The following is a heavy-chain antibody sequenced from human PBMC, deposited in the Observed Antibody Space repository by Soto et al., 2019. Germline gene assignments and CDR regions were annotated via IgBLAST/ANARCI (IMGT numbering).Heavy chain of an antibody. CDR3: ARLTITVTDVKFDY. CDR2: IIPILGTA. V-gene: IGHV1-69*10. J-gene: IGHJ4*02. Sequence: SMNVSCKASGGTFSSYAISWVRQAPGQGLEWMGGIIPILGTANYAQKFQGRVTITADKSTSTAYMELSSLRSDDTAVYYCARLTITVTDVKFDYWGQGTLVTVSS. D-gene: IGHD3-22*01. CDR1: GGTFSSYA.